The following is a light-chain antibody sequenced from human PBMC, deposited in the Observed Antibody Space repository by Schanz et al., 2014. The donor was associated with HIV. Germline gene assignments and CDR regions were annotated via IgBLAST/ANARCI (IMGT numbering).Light chain of an antibody. CDR1: QSVSSY. CDR3: QQRSNWPHT. V-gene: IGKV3-11*01. CDR2: DAS. J-gene: IGKJ4*01. Sequence: EVVLTQSPATLSLSPGESATLSCRASQSVSSYLDWFQQKPGQAPRLLIYDASNRATGIPPRFSGSGSGTDFTLTISSLEPEDFAVYYCQQRSNWPHTFGGGTKVEIK.